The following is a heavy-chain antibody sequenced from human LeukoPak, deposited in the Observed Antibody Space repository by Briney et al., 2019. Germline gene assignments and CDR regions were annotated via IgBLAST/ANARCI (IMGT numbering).Heavy chain of an antibody. Sequence: PSETLSLTCTVSGGSISSSSYYWGWIRQPPGKGLEWIGSIYYTGSTYYNPSLKSRVTISVDTSKNQFSLKLSSVTAADTAVYYCARGRSSGWYGHNWFDPWGQGTLVTVSS. CDR3: ARGRSSGWYGHNWFDP. J-gene: IGHJ5*02. CDR1: GGSISSSSYY. V-gene: IGHV4-39*07. CDR2: IYYTGST. D-gene: IGHD6-19*01.